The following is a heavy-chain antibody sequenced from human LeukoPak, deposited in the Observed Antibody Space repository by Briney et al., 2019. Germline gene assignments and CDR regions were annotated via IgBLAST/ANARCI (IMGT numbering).Heavy chain of an antibody. J-gene: IGHJ5*02. D-gene: IGHD3-22*01. CDR2: IYYSGST. V-gene: IGHV4-59*01. CDR1: GGSISSYY. Sequence: PSETLSLTCTVSGGSISSYYWSWIRQPPGKGLEWIGYIYYSGSTNYNPSLTSRVTISVDTSKNQFSLKLSSVTAADTAVYYCARGWHYYDSSGYYYSGGFGFDPWGQGTLVTVSS. CDR3: ARGWHYYDSSGYYYSGGFGFDP.